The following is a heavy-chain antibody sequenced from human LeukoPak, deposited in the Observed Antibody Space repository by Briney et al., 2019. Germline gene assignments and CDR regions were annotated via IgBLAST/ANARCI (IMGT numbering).Heavy chain of an antibody. Sequence: SVKVSCKASGGTFSSYTISWVRQAPGQGLEWMGRIIPILGIANYAQKFQGRVTITADKSTSTAYMELSSLRSEDTAVYHCARATGYSSGWYNDYWGQGTLVTVSS. CDR3: ARATGYSSGWYNDY. J-gene: IGHJ4*02. D-gene: IGHD6-19*01. CDR2: IIPILGIA. V-gene: IGHV1-69*02. CDR1: GGTFSSYT.